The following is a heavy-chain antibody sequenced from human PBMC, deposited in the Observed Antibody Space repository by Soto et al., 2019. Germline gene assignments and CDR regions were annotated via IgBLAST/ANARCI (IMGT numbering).Heavy chain of an antibody. CDR2: INHSGST. CDR3: ARGSTSYCITGTTCGSWFDP. CDR1: GGSFSGYY. J-gene: IGHJ5*02. V-gene: IGHV4-34*01. D-gene: IGHD1-7*01. Sequence: SETLSLTCAVYGGSFSGYYWSWIRQPPGKGLEWIGEINHSGSTNYNPSLKSRVTISVDTSKNQFSLKLSSVTAADTAVYYCARGSTSYCITGTTCGSWFDPWGQGTLVTVSS.